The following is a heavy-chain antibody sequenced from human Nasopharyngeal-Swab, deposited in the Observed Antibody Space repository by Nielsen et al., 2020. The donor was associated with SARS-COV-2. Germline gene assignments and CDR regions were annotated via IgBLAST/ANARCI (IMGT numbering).Heavy chain of an antibody. CDR1: GVSFSGYY. Sequence: SETLSLTCAVYGVSFSGYYWSWIRQPPGKGLEWIGEINHSGSTNYNPSLKSRVTISVDTSKNQFSLKLSSVTAADTAVYYCAGFIVVVPAAIYWFDPWGQGTLVTVSS. D-gene: IGHD2-2*01. J-gene: IGHJ5*02. CDR3: AGFIVVVPAAIYWFDP. V-gene: IGHV4-34*01. CDR2: INHSGST.